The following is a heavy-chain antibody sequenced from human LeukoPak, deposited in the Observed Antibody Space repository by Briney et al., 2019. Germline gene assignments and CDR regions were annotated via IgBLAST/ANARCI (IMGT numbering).Heavy chain of an antibody. CDR2: IYNSGTT. Sequence: SETLSLTCTVSGGSISSYYWNWIRQPPGKGLEWIGNIYNSGTTDYNPSLKSRVTISLDTSKNQISLKLSSVTAADTAVYYCARDKGPYWYFDLWGRGTLVTVSS. J-gene: IGHJ2*01. V-gene: IGHV4-59*01. CDR1: GGSISSYY. CDR3: ARDKGPYWYFDL.